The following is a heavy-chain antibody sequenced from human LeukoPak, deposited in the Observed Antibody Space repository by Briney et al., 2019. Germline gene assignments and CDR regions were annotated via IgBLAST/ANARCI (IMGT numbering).Heavy chain of an antibody. D-gene: IGHD2-21*02. CDR3: ASLRSGDYEGFDY. CDR1: GYTFTSYY. V-gene: IGHV1-46*01. Sequence: ASVRVSCKASGYTFTSYYMHWVRQAPRQGLEWMGIINPSGGRTSYAQKFQGRVTMTRDTSTGTVYMELSSLRSKDTAVYYCASLRSGDYEGFDYWGQGTLVTVSS. J-gene: IGHJ4*02. CDR2: INPSGGRT.